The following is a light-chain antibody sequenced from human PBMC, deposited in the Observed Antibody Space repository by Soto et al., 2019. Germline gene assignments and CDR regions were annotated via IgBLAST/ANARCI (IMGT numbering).Light chain of an antibody. V-gene: IGKV3-11*01. J-gene: IGKJ4*01. CDR2: DAS. CDR3: QQRSSWPLT. Sequence: EIVLTQSPATLSLSPGERATFSCRASQSVSTFLAWYQQKPGQAPRLLIYDASKRVTGIPARFSGSGSGTDLTLTISSLEPEDFAVYYCQQRSSWPLTFGGGTKVDI. CDR1: QSVSTF.